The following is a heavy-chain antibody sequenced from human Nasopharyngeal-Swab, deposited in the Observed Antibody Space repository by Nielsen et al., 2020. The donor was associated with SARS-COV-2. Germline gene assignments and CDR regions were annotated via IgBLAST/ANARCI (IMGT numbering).Heavy chain of an antibody. CDR2: INTNTGNP. D-gene: IGHD1-26*01. CDR3: ARPGWEPYTYYYYGMDV. J-gene: IGHJ6*02. V-gene: IGHV7-4-1*02. Sequence: ASVKVSCKASGYTFTSYAMNWVRQPPGQGLVWMGWINTNTGNPTYAQGFTGRFVFSLDTSVSTAYLQISSLKAEDTAVYYCARPGWEPYTYYYYGMDVWGQGTTVTVSS. CDR1: GYTFTSYA.